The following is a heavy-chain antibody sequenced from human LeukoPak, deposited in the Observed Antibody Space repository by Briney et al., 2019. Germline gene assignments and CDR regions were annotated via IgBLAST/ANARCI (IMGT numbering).Heavy chain of an antibody. J-gene: IGHJ3*02. V-gene: IGHV3-7*05. Sequence: PGGSLRLSCVASGFTFSSYWMTWVRQAPGKGLEWVANINQDGSEKYYLDSVKGRFTISRDNAKNSLYLQMNSLRAEDTAVYFCARVSILNLGELSEAFDIWGQGTMVTVSS. D-gene: IGHD3-16*02. CDR2: INQDGSEK. CDR3: ARVSILNLGELSEAFDI. CDR1: GFTFSSYW.